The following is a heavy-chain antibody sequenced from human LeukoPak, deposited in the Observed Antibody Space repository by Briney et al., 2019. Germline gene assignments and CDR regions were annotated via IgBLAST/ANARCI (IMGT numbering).Heavy chain of an antibody. CDR2: ISGSSSTK. Sequence: PGGSLRLSCAASGFTFSSYDMDWVRQAPGKGLEWVSYISGSSSTKYYADSVKGRFIISRDNAKNSLYLQMNSLRAEDTAVYYCARGGWYGDAFDIWGQGTMVTVSS. V-gene: IGHV3-48*04. J-gene: IGHJ3*02. D-gene: IGHD6-19*01. CDR3: ARGGWYGDAFDI. CDR1: GFTFSSYD.